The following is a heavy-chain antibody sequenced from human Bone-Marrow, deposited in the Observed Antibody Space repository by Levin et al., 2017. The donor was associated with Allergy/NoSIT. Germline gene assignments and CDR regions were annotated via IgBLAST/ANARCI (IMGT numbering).Heavy chain of an antibody. CDR2: IYSGGRG. D-gene: IGHD3-10*01. V-gene: IGHV3-53*01. J-gene: IGHJ3*02. Sequence: RPGGSLRLSCAASGFTVSSNHMSWVRQAPGKGLEWVSLIYSGGRGYYADSVRGRFTISRDNSKNTLYLQLNSLRAEDTAVYYCAIYGSGNDYSAFDIWGQGTMVTVSS. CDR1: GFTVSSNH. CDR3: AIYGSGNDYSAFDI.